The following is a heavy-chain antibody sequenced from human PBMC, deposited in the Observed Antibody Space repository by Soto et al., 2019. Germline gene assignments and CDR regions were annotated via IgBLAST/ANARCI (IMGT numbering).Heavy chain of an antibody. CDR2: ISLYHHST. D-gene: IGHD2-21*02. V-gene: IGHV1-46*01. Sequence: ASVKVSCKTSGYPFTDYFIHWVRQAPGQGLEWIGIISLYHHSTSYAQKFQGRLTVTADTSTTTVYMDLSSLTSEDSAVYWCARELYSCGGDCPYYMDYWGQGTLVTVSS. CDR1: GYPFTDYF. CDR3: ARELYSCGGDCPYYMDY. J-gene: IGHJ4*02.